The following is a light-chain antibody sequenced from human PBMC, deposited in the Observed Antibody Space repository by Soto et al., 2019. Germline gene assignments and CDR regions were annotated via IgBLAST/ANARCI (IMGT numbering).Light chain of an antibody. CDR1: QNLLHSNGYNY. J-gene: IGKJ3*01. Sequence: DIVMTQSPLSLPVTPGEPASISCRSSQNLLHSNGYNYLEWYLQKPGHSPQLLIYLGSTRASGVPDRFSGSGSGTDFTLRINTVEAEDVGVYYCMPALQVPFTFGPGTKVDIK. V-gene: IGKV2-28*01. CDR2: LGS. CDR3: MPALQVPFT.